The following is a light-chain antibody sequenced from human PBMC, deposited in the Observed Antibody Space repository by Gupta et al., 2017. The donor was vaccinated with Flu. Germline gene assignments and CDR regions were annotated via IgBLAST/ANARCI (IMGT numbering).Light chain of an antibody. Sequence: DIVMTQTPDSLAVSLGERATINCKSSQSVLYSSNNKNYLAWYQQKQGQPPKVLIYWASTRESGVPDRFSGSGSGTDFTLTISSLQAEDVAVYYCQQYYSTPITFGQGTRLDIK. CDR3: QQYYSTPIT. J-gene: IGKJ5*01. CDR1: QSVLYSSNNKNY. CDR2: WAS. V-gene: IGKV4-1*01.